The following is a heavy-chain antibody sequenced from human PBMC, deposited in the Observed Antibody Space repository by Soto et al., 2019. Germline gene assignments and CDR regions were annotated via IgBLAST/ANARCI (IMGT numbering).Heavy chain of an antibody. CDR1: GYTFTSYG. D-gene: IGHD3-10*01. CDR3: ASNYLYYYGSGNTNYYGMDV. CDR2: ISAYNGNT. Sequence: QVQLVQSGAEVKKPGASVKVSCKASGYTFTSYGISWVRQAPGQGLEWMGWISAYNGNTNYAQKLQGRVTMTTDTSPSQADMELRGLRADDTAVYYCASNYLYYYGSGNTNYYGMDVWGQGTTVTVSS. J-gene: IGHJ6*02. V-gene: IGHV1-18*01.